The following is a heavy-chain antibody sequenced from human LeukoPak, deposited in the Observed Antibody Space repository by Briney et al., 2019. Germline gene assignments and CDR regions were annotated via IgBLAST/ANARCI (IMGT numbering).Heavy chain of an antibody. J-gene: IGHJ5*02. V-gene: IGHV4-59*01. D-gene: IGHD6-19*01. CDR1: GGSISTYY. CDR2: IYYSGST. CDR3: ARVGAVAAFDP. Sequence: SETLSLTCTVSGGSISTYYWSWIRQPPGKGLEWIGYIYYSGSTNYNPSLKSRVTISVDTSKNQFFLKLSSVTAADTAVYYCARVGAVAAFDPWGQGTLVTVSS.